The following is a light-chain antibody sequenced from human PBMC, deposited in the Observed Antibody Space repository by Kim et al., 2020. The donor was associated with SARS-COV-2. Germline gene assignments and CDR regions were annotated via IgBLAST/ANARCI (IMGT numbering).Light chain of an antibody. J-gene: IGLJ2*01. CDR2: RHS. V-gene: IGLV3-9*01. CDR1: DIGDKN. CDR3: QVWDNYTWV. Sequence: SYELTQPLSVSAALGQTARLTCGGTDIGDKNVHWYQQKPGQALVLVIYRHSHRPSGIPERFSGSKSGNTATLTISGAQPGDEADYYCQVWDNYTWVFGGGTQLTVL.